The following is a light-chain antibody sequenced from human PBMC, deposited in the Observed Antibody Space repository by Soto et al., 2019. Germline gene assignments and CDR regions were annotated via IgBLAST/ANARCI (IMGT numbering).Light chain of an antibody. CDR2: GAS. J-gene: IGKJ3*01. CDR1: QTVTSTY. V-gene: IGKV3-20*01. CDR3: QQYGSPPLA. Sequence: EIVLTQSPGTLSLSPGERATLSCRASQTVTSTYLAWYQQKPGQAPRLVISGASSRATGIPDRFGGSGSGTDFSVIISRLEFEDFAVYYCQQYGSPPLAFGPGTKVEIK.